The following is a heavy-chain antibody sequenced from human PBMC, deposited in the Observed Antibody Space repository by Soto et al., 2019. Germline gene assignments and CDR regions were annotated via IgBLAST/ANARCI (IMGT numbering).Heavy chain of an antibody. J-gene: IGHJ6*02. Sequence: SVKVSCKASGGTFSSYAISWVRQAPGQGLEWMGGIIPIFGTADYAQKFQGRVTITADESTSTAYMDLSSLRSEDTAVYYCARHLGGNHYYYGMDVWGQGTAVIVSS. CDR1: GGTFSSYA. V-gene: IGHV1-69*13. CDR2: IIPIFGTA. D-gene: IGHD3-16*01. CDR3: ARHLGGNHYYYGMDV.